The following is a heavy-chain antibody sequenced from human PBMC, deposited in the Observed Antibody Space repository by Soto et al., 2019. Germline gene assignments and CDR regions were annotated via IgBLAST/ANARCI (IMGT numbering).Heavy chain of an antibody. CDR1: GFTFSSYS. D-gene: IGHD2-2*01. CDR3: ARGKAVVVPAAIYLDV. Sequence: GSLRRACAASGFTFSSYSMNWVRQAPGKGLEWVSSISSSSSYIYYADSVKGRFTISRDNAKNSLYLQMNSLRAEDTAVYYCARGKAVVVPAAIYLDVWGQGTTVTVSS. J-gene: IGHJ6*02. V-gene: IGHV3-21*01. CDR2: ISSSSSYI.